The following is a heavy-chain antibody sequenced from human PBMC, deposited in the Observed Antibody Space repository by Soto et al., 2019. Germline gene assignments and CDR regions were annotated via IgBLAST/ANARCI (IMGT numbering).Heavy chain of an antibody. CDR2: ISYDGSNK. J-gene: IGHJ6*02. V-gene: IGHV3-30*18. CDR3: AKLDEGGLQYAYYAMDV. Sequence: GGSLRLSCVASGFTFSNYGMHWVRQAPGKGLEWVAVISYDGSNKYYADSVKGRFTISRDNSKNTLYLQMTSLRTEDAALYYCAKLDEGGLQYAYYAMDVWGQGTTVTVSS. D-gene: IGHD2-15*01. CDR1: GFTFSNYG.